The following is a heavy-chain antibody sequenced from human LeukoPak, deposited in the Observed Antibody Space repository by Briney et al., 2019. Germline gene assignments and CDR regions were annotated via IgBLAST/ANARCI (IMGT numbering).Heavy chain of an antibody. CDR1: GYTLTELS. V-gene: IGHV1-24*01. Sequence: ASVKVSCKVSGYTLTELSMHWVRQAPGKGVEWMGGFDPEDGETIYAQKFQGRVTMTEDTSTDTAYMELSSLRSEDTAVYYCATVETDSSGYGVHYYYYGMDVWGQGTTVTVSS. D-gene: IGHD3-22*01. CDR2: FDPEDGET. J-gene: IGHJ6*02. CDR3: ATVETDSSGYGVHYYYYGMDV.